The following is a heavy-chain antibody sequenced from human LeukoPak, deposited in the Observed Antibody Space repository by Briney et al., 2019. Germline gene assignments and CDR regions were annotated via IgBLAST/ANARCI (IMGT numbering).Heavy chain of an antibody. CDR3: ARGNSGYDYAFDI. CDR2: IYSSGST. Sequence: SETLSLTCTVSGGSISSYHWSWIRQPPGKGLQWIRFIYSSGSTNYNPSLKSRVTISLDTSKNQFSLRVSSVTSADTAVYYCARGNSGYDYAFDIWGQGTMVTVSS. CDR1: GGSISSYH. D-gene: IGHD5-12*01. V-gene: IGHV4-59*01. J-gene: IGHJ3*02.